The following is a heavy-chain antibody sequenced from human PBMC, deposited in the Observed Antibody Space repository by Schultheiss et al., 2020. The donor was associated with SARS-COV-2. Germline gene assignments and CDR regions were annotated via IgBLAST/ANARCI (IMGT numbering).Heavy chain of an antibody. CDR3: AKRLGYSSGWCMDV. D-gene: IGHD6-19*01. Sequence: GGSLRLSCAASGFTFSSYAMSWVRQAPGKGLEWVSGVTGSGGSTYYADSVKGRFTISRDNSKKTLYLQMNSLRAEDTALYYCAKRLGYSSGWCMDVWGQGTTVTVSS. J-gene: IGHJ6*02. V-gene: IGHV3-23*01. CDR1: GFTFSSYA. CDR2: VTGSGGST.